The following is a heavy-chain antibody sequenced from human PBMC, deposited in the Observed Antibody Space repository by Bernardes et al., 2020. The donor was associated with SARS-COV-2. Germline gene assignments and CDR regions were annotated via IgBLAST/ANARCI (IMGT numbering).Heavy chain of an antibody. V-gene: IGHV1-2*02. CDR3: ARTFYYDRGGDSLFDL. Sequence: ASVKVSCTASGYTFSDYYIHWLRQAPGQGLEWMGWISPKSGATNQAQKFQGRLTMSRDTSISTDYMELRSLRSDDTAVYYCARTFYYDRGGDSLFDLWGQGTPVTVSS. D-gene: IGHD2-21*01. CDR2: ISPKSGAT. CDR1: GYTFSDYY. J-gene: IGHJ4*02.